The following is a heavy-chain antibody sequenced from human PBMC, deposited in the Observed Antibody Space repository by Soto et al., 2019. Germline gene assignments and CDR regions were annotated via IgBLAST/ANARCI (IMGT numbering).Heavy chain of an antibody. J-gene: IGHJ4*02. D-gene: IGHD1-1*01. CDR1: GFTFSSYA. V-gene: IGHV3-23*01. CDR3: AKSTTDTGYFDY. CDR2: ISGSGGST. Sequence: GGSLRLSCAASGFTFSSYAMSWVRQAPGKGLEWVSAISGSGGSTYYADSVKGRFTTSRDNSKNTLYLQMNSLRAEDTAVYYCAKSTTDTGYFDYWGQGTLVTVSS.